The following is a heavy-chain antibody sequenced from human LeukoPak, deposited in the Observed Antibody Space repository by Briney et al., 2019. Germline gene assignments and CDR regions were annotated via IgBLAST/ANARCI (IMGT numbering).Heavy chain of an antibody. D-gene: IGHD4-11*01. CDR2: IYYTGAT. V-gene: IGHV4-59*01. J-gene: IGHJ3*02. Sequence: PSETPSLTCSVSGGSISSYYWSWIRQSPGKGLEWIGYIYYTGATYYNPSLESRVTVSIDTSKRQLSLELRSVTAADTAVYFCARDRRESSKPNDAFDIWGQGTMVTVSA. CDR1: GGSISSYY. CDR3: ARDRRESSKPNDAFDI.